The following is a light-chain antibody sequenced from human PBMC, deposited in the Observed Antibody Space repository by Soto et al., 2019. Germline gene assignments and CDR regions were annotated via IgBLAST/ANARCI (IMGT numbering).Light chain of an antibody. CDR2: DVA. Sequence: QSVLTQPASVSDSPGQSTTISCTGTSSDVGGSNFVSWYQQHPGKPPKPIIYDVANRPSGVSNRFSGSKSGSTASLIISRLQTEDEADYYCVSYTSSTTYVFGTGTKVTVL. J-gene: IGLJ1*01. V-gene: IGLV2-14*03. CDR1: SSDVGGSNF. CDR3: VSYTSSTTYV.